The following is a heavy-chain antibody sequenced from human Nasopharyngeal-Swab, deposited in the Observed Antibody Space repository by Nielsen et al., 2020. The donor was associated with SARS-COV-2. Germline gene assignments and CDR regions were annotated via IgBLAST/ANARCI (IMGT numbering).Heavy chain of an antibody. CDR2: VSYSGTA. J-gene: IGHJ4*02. D-gene: IGHD4-17*01. CDR3: ARDESGDYLGLPFDY. V-gene: IGHV4-39*07. Sequence: SETLSLTCTVSGASISSSINYWGWIRQSPQKGLEWIGTVSYSGTANYNPSLNSRVTISVDTSKNQFSLKLISVTAADTAVYYCARDESGDYLGLPFDYWGQGTLVIVSS. CDR1: GASISSSINY.